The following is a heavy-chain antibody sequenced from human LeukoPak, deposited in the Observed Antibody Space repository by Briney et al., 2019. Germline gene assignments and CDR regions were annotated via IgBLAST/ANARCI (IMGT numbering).Heavy chain of an antibody. CDR1: GFTFSSYA. D-gene: IGHD6-6*01. J-gene: IGHJ4*02. CDR2: ISYDGSNK. Sequence: GGSLRLSCAASGFTFSSYAMHWVRQAPGKGLGWVAVISYDGSNKYYADSVKGRFTISRDNSKNTLYLQMNSLRAEDTAVYYCARALDQLASPVWGQGTLVTVSS. CDR3: ARALDQLASPV. V-gene: IGHV3-30-3*01.